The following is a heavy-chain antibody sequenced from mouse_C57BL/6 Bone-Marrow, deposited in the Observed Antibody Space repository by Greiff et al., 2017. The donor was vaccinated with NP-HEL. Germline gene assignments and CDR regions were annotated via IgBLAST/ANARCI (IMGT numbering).Heavy chain of an antibody. V-gene: IGHV1-74*01. D-gene: IGHD2-2*01. CDR1: GYTFTSYW. CDR2: IHPSASDT. CDR3: AFSTMVTPLPSMDY. Sequence: QVQLQQPGAELVKPGASVKVSCKASGYTFTSYWMHWVKQRPGPFLAFICSIHPSASDTNYNHTFKGKATLTVDKSSSTAYMQLSSLTSEDSAVYYCAFSTMVTPLPSMDYWGQGTSVTVSS. J-gene: IGHJ4*01.